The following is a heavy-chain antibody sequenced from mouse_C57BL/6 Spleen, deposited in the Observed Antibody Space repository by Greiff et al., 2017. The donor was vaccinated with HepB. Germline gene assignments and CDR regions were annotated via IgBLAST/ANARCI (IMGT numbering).Heavy chain of an antibody. J-gene: IGHJ4*01. CDR3: ARNAPVRSVYYYAMDY. V-gene: IGHV2-2*01. CDR1: GFSLTSYG. Sequence: QVQLQQSGPGLVQPSQSLSITCTVSGFSLTSYGVHWVSQSPGKGLEWLGVIWSGGSTDYNAAFISRLSISKDNSKSQVFFKMNSLQADDTAIYYCARNAPVRSVYYYAMDYWGQGTSVTVSS. D-gene: IGHD6-1*01. CDR2: IWSGGST.